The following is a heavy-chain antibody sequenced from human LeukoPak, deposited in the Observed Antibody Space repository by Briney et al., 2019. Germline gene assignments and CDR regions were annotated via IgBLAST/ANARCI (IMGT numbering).Heavy chain of an antibody. CDR1: GGSISSSSYF. V-gene: IGHV4-39*01. Sequence: PSETLSLACTVSGGSISSSSYFWGWIRQPPGKGLEWIGAISDSGSTYYNPSLKSRVTISVDTSKNQFSLKLSSVTAADTAVYYCARHAFIAAEHWFDPWGQGTLVTVSS. CDR3: ARHAFIAAEHWFDP. J-gene: IGHJ5*02. CDR2: ISDSGST. D-gene: IGHD6-13*01.